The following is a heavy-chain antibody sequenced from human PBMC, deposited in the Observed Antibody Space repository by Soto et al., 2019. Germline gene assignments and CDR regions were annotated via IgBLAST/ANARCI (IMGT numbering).Heavy chain of an antibody. CDR1: GFTVSSNY. CDR3: ATNTASVDTATDY. Sequence: EVQLVESGGGLIQPGGSLRLSCAASGFTVSSNYMSWVRQAPGKGLEWVSVIYSGGSTYYADSVKSRFTISRDNSNNTLYLQMNSLRAEDTAVYYCATNTASVDTATDYWGQGTLVTVSS. D-gene: IGHD5-18*01. J-gene: IGHJ4*02. V-gene: IGHV3-53*01. CDR2: IYSGGST.